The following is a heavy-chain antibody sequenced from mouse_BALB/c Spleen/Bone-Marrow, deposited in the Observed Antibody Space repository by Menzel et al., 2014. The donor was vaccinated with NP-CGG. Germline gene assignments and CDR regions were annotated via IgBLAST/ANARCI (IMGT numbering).Heavy chain of an antibody. J-gene: IGHJ2*01. CDR1: GYTFTSYW. Sequence: QVQLQQSGAELVKPGASVKLSCKASGYTFTSYWMHWVKQRPGQGLEWIGEINPSNGRTYYNEKFKSKATLTVDKSSSTAYMQLSSLTSEDSAVYYCARTYFDYWGQGTTLTVSS. V-gene: IGHV1S81*02. CDR3: ARTYFDY. CDR2: INPSNGRT.